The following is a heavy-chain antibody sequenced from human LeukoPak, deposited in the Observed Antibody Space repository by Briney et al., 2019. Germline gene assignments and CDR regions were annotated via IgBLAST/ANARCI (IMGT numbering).Heavy chain of an antibody. CDR1: GFTFSSYA. Sequence: PGGSLRLSCAASGFTFSSYAMSWVRQAPGKGLEWVSAISGSGGSTYYADSVKGRFTISRDNSKNTLYLQMNSLRAEDTAVYFCAKESRNDFWSAQRLYWGQGTLVTVSS. V-gene: IGHV3-23*01. J-gene: IGHJ4*02. CDR3: AKESRNDFWSAQRLY. CDR2: ISGSGGST. D-gene: IGHD3-3*01.